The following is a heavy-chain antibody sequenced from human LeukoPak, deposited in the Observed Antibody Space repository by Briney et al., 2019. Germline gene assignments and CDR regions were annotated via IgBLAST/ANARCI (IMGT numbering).Heavy chain of an antibody. CDR1: GFTFSTYA. D-gene: IGHD5-18*01. V-gene: IGHV3-30-3*01. Sequence: GRSLRLSCAASGFTFSTYAMHWVRQAPGKGLEWVAVISYDGSNKDYADSEKGRFTISRDNSKDTLYLQMNSLRAEDTAVYYCASRRLWLQNGESAFDYWGQGTLVTVSS. J-gene: IGHJ4*02. CDR2: ISYDGSNK. CDR3: ASRRLWLQNGESAFDY.